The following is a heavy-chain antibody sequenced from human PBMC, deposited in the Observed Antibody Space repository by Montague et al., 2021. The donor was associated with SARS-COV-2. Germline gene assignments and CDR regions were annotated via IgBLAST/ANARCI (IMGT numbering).Heavy chain of an antibody. CDR2: VYYSGTT. J-gene: IGHJ4*02. V-gene: IGHV4-61*01. Sequence: SETLSLTCSVSGVSVNSGSHYWSWIRQPPGKGLEWIGYVYYSGTTKYNPSLQCRVSISLDTSNNQFSLSLRSVTSADSAVYFCAREARGYSYGVFPGFDYWGLGVLVTVSS. CDR1: GVSVNSGSHY. CDR3: AREARGYSYGVFPGFDY. D-gene: IGHD5-18*01.